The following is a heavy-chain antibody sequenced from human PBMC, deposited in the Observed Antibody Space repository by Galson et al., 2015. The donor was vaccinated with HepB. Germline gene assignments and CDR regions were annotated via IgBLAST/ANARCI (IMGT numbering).Heavy chain of an antibody. Sequence: VSCKASGYTFTSYGISWVRQAPGQGLEWMGWISAYNGNTNYAQKLQGRVTMTTDTSTSTAYMELRSLRSDDTAVYYCAREDCSSTSCLEYYFDYWGQGTLVTVSS. CDR2: ISAYNGNT. CDR3: AREDCSSTSCLEYYFDY. J-gene: IGHJ4*02. D-gene: IGHD2-2*01. V-gene: IGHV1-18*01. CDR1: GYTFTSYG.